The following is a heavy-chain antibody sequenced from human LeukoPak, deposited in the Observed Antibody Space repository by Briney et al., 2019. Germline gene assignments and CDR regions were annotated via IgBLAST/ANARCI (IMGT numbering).Heavy chain of an antibody. D-gene: IGHD5-18*01. CDR1: GGSISSSSYY. J-gene: IGHJ4*02. Sequence: SETLSLTCTVSGGSISSSSYYWGWIRQPPGKGREWIGSIYYSGSTYYNPSLKSRVTISVDTSNNQFSLKLSSVTAADTAVYYCARRVMGGYSYGSLDYWGQGTLVTVSS. CDR3: ARRVMGGYSYGSLDY. V-gene: IGHV4-39*01. CDR2: IYYSGST.